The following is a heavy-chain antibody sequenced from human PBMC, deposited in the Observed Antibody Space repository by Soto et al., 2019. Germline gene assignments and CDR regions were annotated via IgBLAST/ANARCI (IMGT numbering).Heavy chain of an antibody. J-gene: IGHJ6*03. D-gene: IGHD2-15*01. CDR2: ISSSSDTI. Sequence: EVQLVESGGGLVQPGGSLRLSCAASGFISSSYSMNWVRQAPGKGLEWVSYISSSSDTIYYADSVKGRFTISRDNAKNSLYLQMNSLRAEDTAVYYCARDPRYCSGGNCYSSYYYYYLDVWGIGTTVTVSS. CDR1: GFISSSYS. V-gene: IGHV3-48*01. CDR3: ARDPRYCSGGNCYSSYYYYYLDV.